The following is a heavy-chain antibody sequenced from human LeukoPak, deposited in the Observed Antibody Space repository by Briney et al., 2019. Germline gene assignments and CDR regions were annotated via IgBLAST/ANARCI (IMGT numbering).Heavy chain of an antibody. CDR3: ARVRGYGWGLFDL. V-gene: IGHV4-39*07. CDR2: IYYSGST. D-gene: IGHD3-16*01. Sequence: SETLSLTCTVSGGSISSSSYYWGWIRQPPGKGLEWIGSIYYSGSTYYNPSLKSRVTISVDTSKNQFSLRLSAVTAADTAVYYCARVRGYGWGLFDLWGRGTLVTVSS. J-gene: IGHJ2*01. CDR1: GGSISSSSYY.